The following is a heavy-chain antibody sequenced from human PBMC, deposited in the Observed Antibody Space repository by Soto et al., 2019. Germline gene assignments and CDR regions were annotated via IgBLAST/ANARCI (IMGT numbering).Heavy chain of an antibody. CDR3: SKESGDWNDYYYFYMDV. J-gene: IGHJ6*03. Sequence: PGESLKISCAASGLTFSSYAMSWVRQAPGKGLEWVSSISGSGGSKHYADSVKGRFTISRDNSKNTLYLQMSSLRAEDSAVYYCSKESGDWNDYYYFYMDVWGKGTTVTVSS. V-gene: IGHV3-23*01. CDR1: GLTFSSYA. D-gene: IGHD1-1*01. CDR2: ISGSGGSK.